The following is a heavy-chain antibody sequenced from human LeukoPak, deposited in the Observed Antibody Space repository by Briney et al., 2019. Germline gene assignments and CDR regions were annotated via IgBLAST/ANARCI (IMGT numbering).Heavy chain of an antibody. J-gene: IGHJ4*02. D-gene: IGHD2-15*01. V-gene: IGHV4-4*02. CDR1: GGSISSSNW. CDR2: IYHSGST. Sequence: SETLSLTCAVSGGSISSSNWWSWVRQPPGKGLEWIGEIYHSGSTNYNPSLKSRVTISVDKSKNQFSLKLSSVTAADTAVYYCARDGVCSGGSCYIGGDYWGQGTLVTVSS. CDR3: ARDGVCSGGSCYIGGDY.